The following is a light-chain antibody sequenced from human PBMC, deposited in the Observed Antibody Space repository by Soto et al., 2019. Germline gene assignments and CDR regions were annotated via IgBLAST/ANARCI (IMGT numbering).Light chain of an antibody. CDR2: DAS. Sequence: EIVLTQSPATLSLSPGERATLSCRASQSISSNLAWYQQKPGQAPRLLIYDASNRAAGIPARFSGSGSGTDFTLTISSLEPEDFVVYYCQQRSTWPTFGGGTKVEIK. CDR1: QSISSN. V-gene: IGKV3-11*01. CDR3: QQRSTWPT. J-gene: IGKJ4*01.